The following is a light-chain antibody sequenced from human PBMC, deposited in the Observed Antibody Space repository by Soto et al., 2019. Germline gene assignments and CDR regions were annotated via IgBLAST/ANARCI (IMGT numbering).Light chain of an antibody. V-gene: IGKV3-11*01. CDR1: QSVSSY. CDR2: DAY. J-gene: IGKJ5*01. CDR3: KQRSNWPPT. Sequence: ENVLTQSPATLSLSPGERATLSCRASQSVSSYLAWYQQKPGQAPRLLIYDAYNRATGIQARFSGSGSGTDFTLTISSLEPEDFAVYYCKQRSNWPPTFGQGTRLEIK.